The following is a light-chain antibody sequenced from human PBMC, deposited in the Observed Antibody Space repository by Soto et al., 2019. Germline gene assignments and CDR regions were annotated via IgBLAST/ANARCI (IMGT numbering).Light chain of an antibody. CDR1: QSVTSN. J-gene: IGKJ1*01. CDR3: QQYNYWPPT. V-gene: IGKV3-15*01. Sequence: EIVMTQSPATLSVSPGERATLSCRASQSVTSNLAWYQQKPGQAPRLLIYGASTRATGIPARFSGSGSGTDFXLTIXXXXXEDFVVYYCQQYNYWPPTFGQGTKVEIK. CDR2: GAS.